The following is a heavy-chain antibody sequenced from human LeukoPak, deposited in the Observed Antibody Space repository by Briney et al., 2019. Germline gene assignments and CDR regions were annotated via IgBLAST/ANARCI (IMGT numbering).Heavy chain of an antibody. CDR3: ARVAVAASWDQYFEY. D-gene: IGHD6-19*01. CDR2: ISYDGSNK. V-gene: IGHV3-30*03. CDR1: GFTFSSYG. Sequence: GGPLRLSCAASGFTFSSYGMHWVRQAPGKGLEWVAVISYDGSNKYYADSVKGRFTISRDNSKNTLYLQMNSLSAEDTDVYYCARVAVAASWDQYFEYWGQGILVTVSS. J-gene: IGHJ4*02.